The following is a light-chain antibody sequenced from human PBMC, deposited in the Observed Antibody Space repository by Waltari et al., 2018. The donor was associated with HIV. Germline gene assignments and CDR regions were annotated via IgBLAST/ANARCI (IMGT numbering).Light chain of an antibody. Sequence: DIVMTQSPDSLAVSLGERATINCKASQSILFFSNNKNCLAWFQQKPGQPPKLLIYWGSTREIGVPDRFSGSESGTDFTLTISTLQAEDVGVYYCQQYYDIPYTFGQGTKLEIK. V-gene: IGKV4-1*01. J-gene: IGKJ2*01. CDR1: QSILFFSNNKNC. CDR2: WGS. CDR3: QQYYDIPYT.